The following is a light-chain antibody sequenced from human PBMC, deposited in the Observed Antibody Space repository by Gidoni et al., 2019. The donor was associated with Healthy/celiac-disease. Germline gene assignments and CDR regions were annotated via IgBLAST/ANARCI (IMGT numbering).Light chain of an antibody. CDR3: QQYGSSPQT. CDR1: QSVSSSY. V-gene: IGKV3-20*01. Sequence: STGERATLSCRASQSVSSSYLAWYQQKPGQAPRLLIYGASSRATGIPDRFSGSGSGTDFTLTISRLEPEDFAVYYCQQYGSSPQTFGQGTKVEIK. CDR2: GAS. J-gene: IGKJ1*01.